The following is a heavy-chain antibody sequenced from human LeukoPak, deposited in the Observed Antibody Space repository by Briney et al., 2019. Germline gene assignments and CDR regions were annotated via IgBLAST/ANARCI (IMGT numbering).Heavy chain of an antibody. Sequence: GGSLRLSCAASGFTFSSYAMHWVRQAPGKGLEWVVVISYDGSNKYYADSVKGRFTISRDNSKNTLYLQMNSLRAEDTAVYYCARKAQTGDYWGQGTLVTVSS. J-gene: IGHJ4*02. CDR2: ISYDGSNK. V-gene: IGHV3-30-3*01. CDR1: GFTFSSYA. D-gene: IGHD3-10*01. CDR3: ARKAQTGDY.